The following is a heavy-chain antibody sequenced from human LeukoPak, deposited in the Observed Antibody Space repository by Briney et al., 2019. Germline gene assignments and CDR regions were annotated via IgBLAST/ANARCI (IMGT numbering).Heavy chain of an antibody. CDR3: ARVAYRAPFDP. Sequence: SETLSLTCAVYGGSFSGYYWSWIRQPPGKGLEWIGEINHSGSTNYNPSLKSRVTISVDTSKNQFSLKLSSVTAADTAVYYCARVAYRAPFDPWGQGTLVTVSS. CDR2: INHSGST. V-gene: IGHV4-34*01. J-gene: IGHJ5*02. D-gene: IGHD3-16*01. CDR1: GGSFSGYY.